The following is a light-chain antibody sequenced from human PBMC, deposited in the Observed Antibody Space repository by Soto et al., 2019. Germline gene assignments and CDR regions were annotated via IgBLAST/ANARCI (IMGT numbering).Light chain of an antibody. J-gene: IGKJ4*01. CDR2: AAS. CDR3: QQYGSSLT. V-gene: IGKV1-39*01. Sequence: DSQIPQSPSSLPVSQAPRVTIPGRAHKGISGLLSWYQKKLGTAPKLLIYAASSLQSGVASRFGGRGSGTDFTLTISRLEPEYFAVYCCQQYGSSLTFGGGTKVDIK. CDR1: KGISGL.